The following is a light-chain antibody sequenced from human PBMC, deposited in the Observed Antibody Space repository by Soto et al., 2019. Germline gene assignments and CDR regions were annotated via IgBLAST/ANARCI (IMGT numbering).Light chain of an antibody. CDR2: DAS. CDR3: QQRSNRLT. CDR1: QTVDNF. V-gene: IGKV3-11*01. J-gene: IGKJ4*01. Sequence: EIVLTQSPVIVSLSPGERATLSCRASQTVDNFLAWYQLKPGKAPRLLIYDASNRATGIPARFSGSGSGTDFTLTISSLEPEDFAVYYCQQRSNRLTFGGGTKV.